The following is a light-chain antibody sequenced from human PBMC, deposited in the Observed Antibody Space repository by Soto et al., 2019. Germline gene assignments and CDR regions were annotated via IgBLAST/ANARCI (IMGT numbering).Light chain of an antibody. CDR1: QSVNSN. CDR2: VAS. J-gene: IGKJ4*01. Sequence: EIVMTQSPVTLSVSPGDRATLSCRASQSVNSNLAWYQHKPGQTPKLLIYVASTRAAGIPARFSGSGSGTEFTLTISSLQSEDFAVYYCQQYNVLPLPFGGGTKVEFK. CDR3: QQYNVLPLP. V-gene: IGKV3-15*01.